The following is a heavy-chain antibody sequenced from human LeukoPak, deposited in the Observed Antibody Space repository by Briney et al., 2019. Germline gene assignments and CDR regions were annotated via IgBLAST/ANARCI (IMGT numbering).Heavy chain of an antibody. Sequence: ASVKVSCKASGYTFTGYYMHWVRQAPGQGLEGMGWIKPNSGGTNYAQKFQDRVKMTRDKSIRTAYMELSRLRSDDTAVYYCARDPASAVAATSFDYGGQGTLVTVSS. V-gene: IGHV1-2*02. J-gene: IGHJ4*02. CDR2: IKPNSGGT. CDR3: ARDPASAVAATSFDY. D-gene: IGHD6-19*01. CDR1: GYTFTGYY.